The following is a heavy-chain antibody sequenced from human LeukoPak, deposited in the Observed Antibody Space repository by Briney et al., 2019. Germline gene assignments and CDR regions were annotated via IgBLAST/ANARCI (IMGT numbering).Heavy chain of an antibody. CDR3: TRDQTPYY. CDR2: ISGSDGST. V-gene: IGHV3-23*01. CDR1: GFTFSSYA. Sequence: GGSLRRSCAASGFTFSSYAMGWVRQAPGKGLQWVSTISGSDGSTYYADSVKGRFTISRDNSKNTLYLQMNSLRAEDTAVYYCTRDQTPYYWGQGTLVTVSS. J-gene: IGHJ4*02.